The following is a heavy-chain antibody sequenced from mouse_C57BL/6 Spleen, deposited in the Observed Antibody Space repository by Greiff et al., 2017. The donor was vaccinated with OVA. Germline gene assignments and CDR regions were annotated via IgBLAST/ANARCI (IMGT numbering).Heavy chain of an antibody. J-gene: IGHJ1*03. Sequence: QVQLQQPGAELVKPGASVKLSCKASGYTFTSYWMQWVKQRPGQGLEWIGEIDPSDSYTNYNQKFKGKATLTVDTSSSTAYMQLSSLTSEDSAVYDCARIRSNYGYFDVWGTGTTVTVSS. CDR1: GYTFTSYW. D-gene: IGHD2-5*01. CDR3: ARIRSNYGYFDV. CDR2: IDPSDSYT. V-gene: IGHV1-50*01.